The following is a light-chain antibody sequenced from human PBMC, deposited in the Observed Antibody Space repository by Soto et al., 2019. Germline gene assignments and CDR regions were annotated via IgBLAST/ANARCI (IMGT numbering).Light chain of an antibody. Sequence: QSVLTQPPSVSGAPGQRVPIACTGGSSNIGAGYDVHWYQQLPGTAPKLLIYGNSNRPSGVPDRCSGSESGTSASLAITGLQAEDEADYFCQSYGSSLSGVVFGGGTELTVL. CDR2: GNS. CDR3: QSYGSSLSGVV. V-gene: IGLV1-40*01. J-gene: IGLJ2*01. CDR1: SSNIGAGYD.